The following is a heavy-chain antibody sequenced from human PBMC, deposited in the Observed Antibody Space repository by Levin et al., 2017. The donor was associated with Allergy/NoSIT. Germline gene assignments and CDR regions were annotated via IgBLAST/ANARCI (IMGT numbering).Heavy chain of an antibody. Sequence: ASVKVSCKASGYTFTGYYMHWVRQAPGQGLEWMGWINPNSGGTNYAQKFQGWVTMTRDTSISTAYMELSRLRSDDTAVYYCARTAGRSGYSYGSLGYWGQGTLVTVSS. CDR2: INPNSGGT. J-gene: IGHJ4*02. V-gene: IGHV1-2*04. CDR3: ARTAGRSGYSYGSLGY. CDR1: GYTFTGYY. D-gene: IGHD5-18*01.